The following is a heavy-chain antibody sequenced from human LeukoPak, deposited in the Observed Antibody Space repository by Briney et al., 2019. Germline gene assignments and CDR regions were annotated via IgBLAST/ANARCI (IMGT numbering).Heavy chain of an antibody. CDR1: GFTFSSYT. V-gene: IGHV3-21*01. Sequence: GGSLRLSCAASGFTFSSYTMNWVRQAPGKGLEWVSSISSSSSYIYYADSVKGRLTISRDNAKTSLYLQMNSVRAEDTAVYYCARDPTPRYCSGGSCYTHYGMDVWGQGTTVTVSS. D-gene: IGHD2-15*01. J-gene: IGHJ6*02. CDR3: ARDPTPRYCSGGSCYTHYGMDV. CDR2: ISSSSSYI.